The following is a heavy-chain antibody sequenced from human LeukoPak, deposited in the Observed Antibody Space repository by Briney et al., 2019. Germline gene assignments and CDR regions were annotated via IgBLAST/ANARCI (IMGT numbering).Heavy chain of an antibody. CDR2: IYYSGGT. D-gene: IGHD6-19*01. Sequence: SETLSLTCTVSGGSISSSSYYWGWIRQPPGKGLEWIGSIYYSGGTYYNPSLKSRVTISVDTSKNQFSLKLSSVTAADTAVYYCATLPGLGYWGQGTLVTVSS. J-gene: IGHJ4*02. V-gene: IGHV4-39*01. CDR3: ATLPGLGY. CDR1: GGSISSSSYY.